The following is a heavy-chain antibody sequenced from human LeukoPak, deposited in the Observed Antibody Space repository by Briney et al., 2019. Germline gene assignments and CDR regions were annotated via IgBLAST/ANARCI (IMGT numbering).Heavy chain of an antibody. V-gene: IGHV3-7*01. Sequence: GGSLRLSCAASGFTFSSYWMSWVRQAPGKGLEWVANIKQDGSEKYYVYSVKGRFTISRDNAKNSLYLQMNSLRAEDTAVYYCARVGDYYDSSGYPNYYYYYMDVWGKGTTVTVSS. CDR1: GFTFSSYW. CDR2: IKQDGSEK. CDR3: ARVGDYYDSSGYPNYYYYYMDV. D-gene: IGHD3-22*01. J-gene: IGHJ6*03.